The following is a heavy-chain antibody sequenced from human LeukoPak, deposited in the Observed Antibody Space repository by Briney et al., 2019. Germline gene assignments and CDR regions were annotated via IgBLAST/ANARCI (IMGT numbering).Heavy chain of an antibody. CDR3: AVSSGYPFDY. CDR1: GYTFTSYG. CDR2: ISAYNGNT. J-gene: IGHJ4*02. Sequence: ASMKVSCKASGYTFTSYGISWVRRAPGQGLEWMGWISAYNGNTNYAQKLQGRVTMTTDISTSTAYMELRSLRSDDTAVYYCAVSSGYPFDYWGQGTLVTVSS. D-gene: IGHD6-13*01. V-gene: IGHV1-18*01.